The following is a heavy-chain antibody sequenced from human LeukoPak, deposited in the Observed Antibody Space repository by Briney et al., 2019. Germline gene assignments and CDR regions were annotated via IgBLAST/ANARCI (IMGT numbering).Heavy chain of an antibody. CDR2: IIPIFGTA. D-gene: IGHD4-17*01. J-gene: IGHJ4*02. V-gene: IGHV1-69*06. CDR1: GGTFSSYA. Sequence: GASVKVSCKASGGTFSSYAIGWVRQAPGQGLEWMGGIIPIFGTANYAQKFQGRVTITADKSTSTAYMELSSLRSEDTAVYYCARDSRLYGDYAKPFLEPDYWGQGTLVTVSS. CDR3: ARDSRLYGDYAKPFLEPDY.